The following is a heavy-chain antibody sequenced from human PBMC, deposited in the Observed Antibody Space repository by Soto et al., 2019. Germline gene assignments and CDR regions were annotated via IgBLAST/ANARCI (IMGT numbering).Heavy chain of an antibody. J-gene: IGHJ6*02. CDR2: INHSGST. D-gene: IGHD5-12*01. CDR3: ARIGYPYYYYGMDV. CDR1: GGSFSGYY. Sequence: QVQLQQWGAGLLKPSETLSLTCAVYGGSFSGYYWSWIRQPPGKGLEWIGEINHSGSTNYNPSLKSRVTISVDTSKNQFSLKLSSVTAANTAVYYCARIGYPYYYYGMDVWGQGTTVTVYS. V-gene: IGHV4-34*01.